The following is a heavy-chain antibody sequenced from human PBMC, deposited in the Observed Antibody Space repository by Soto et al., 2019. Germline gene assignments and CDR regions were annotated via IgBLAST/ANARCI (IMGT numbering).Heavy chain of an antibody. J-gene: IGHJ4*02. CDR3: AREELRGQEWLRPFDY. D-gene: IGHD5-12*01. V-gene: IGHV4-34*01. CDR1: GGSFSGYY. Sequence: QVQLQQWGAGLLKPSETLSLTGAVYGGSFSGYYWSWIRQPPGKGLEWIGEINHSGSTNYNPSLKSRVTISVDTSKNQFSLKLSSVTAADTAVYDCAREELRGQEWLRPFDYWGQGTLVTVSS. CDR2: INHSGST.